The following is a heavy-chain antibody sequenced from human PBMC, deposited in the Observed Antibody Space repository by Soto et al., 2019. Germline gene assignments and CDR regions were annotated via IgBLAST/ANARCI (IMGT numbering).Heavy chain of an antibody. D-gene: IGHD1-26*01. V-gene: IGHV1-69*01. CDR1: GGTFSSYA. J-gene: IGHJ6*04. CDR2: IIPIFGTA. CDR3: ARLGWELRSYYYGMDV. Sequence: QVQLVQSGAEVKKPGSSVKVSCKASGGTFSSYAISWVRQAPGHGLEWMGGIIPIFGTANYAQKFLGRVTITADESTSTAYTELSSLRSEDTAVYYCARLGWELRSYYYGMDVWAEGTTVTVSS.